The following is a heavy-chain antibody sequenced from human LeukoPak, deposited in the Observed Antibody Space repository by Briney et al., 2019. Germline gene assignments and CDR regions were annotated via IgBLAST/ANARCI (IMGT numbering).Heavy chain of an antibody. Sequence: GGSLRLSCAASGFTFDDYGMSWGRPAPGKGLEWVSGINWNGGSTGYADSVKGRFTISRDNAKNFLYLQMNSLRAEDTAVYYCAELGITMIGGVWGKGTTVTISS. J-gene: IGHJ6*04. CDR1: GFTFDDYG. CDR2: INWNGGST. V-gene: IGHV3-20*04. D-gene: IGHD3-10*02. CDR3: AELGITMIGGV.